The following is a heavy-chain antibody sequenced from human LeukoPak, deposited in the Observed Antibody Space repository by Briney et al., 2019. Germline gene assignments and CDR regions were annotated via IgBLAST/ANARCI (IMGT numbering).Heavy chain of an antibody. CDR1: GFTVSSNS. V-gene: IGHV3-66*02. CDR3: AREVEAKWFDP. CDR2: IYSGGST. J-gene: IGHJ5*02. D-gene: IGHD2-15*01. Sequence: GGSLRPSCAASGFTVSSNSMSWVRQAPGKGLEWVSVIYSGGSTYYADSVKGRFTISRDNSKNTLFLQMNSLRAEDTAVYYCAREVEAKWFDPWGQGTLVTVSS.